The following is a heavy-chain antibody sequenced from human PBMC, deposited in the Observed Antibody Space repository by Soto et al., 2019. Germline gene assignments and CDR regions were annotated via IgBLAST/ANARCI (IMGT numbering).Heavy chain of an antibody. CDR1: GLIVSSNY. J-gene: IGHJ4*02. Sequence: EVQLVESGGGLIQPGGSLRLSCAASGLIVSSNYMAWVRQSPGKGLEWVSVIYRGGNTYHADSVQGRFSISRDNSKNTVDLQMNSLRTKDTAVYYCASVGYCSSTSCPPAWGQGTLVTVSS. V-gene: IGHV3-53*01. D-gene: IGHD2-2*01. CDR2: IYRGGNT. CDR3: ASVGYCSSTSCPPA.